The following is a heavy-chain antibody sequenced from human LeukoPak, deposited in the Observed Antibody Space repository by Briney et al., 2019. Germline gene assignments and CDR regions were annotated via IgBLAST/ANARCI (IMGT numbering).Heavy chain of an antibody. CDR1: GVSISRSTDY. CDR2: IFSSGSA. V-gene: IGHV4-39*07. J-gene: IGHJ6*03. CDR3: ARDYTSRYYMDV. D-gene: IGHD4-11*01. Sequence: SETLSLTCIVSGVSISRSTDYWVWIRQSPVKGLEWIGSIFSSGSAYYNPSLKSRVTISVATSKNQFSLRLASVTAADTAVYYCARDYTSRYYMDVWGTGTTVTVSS.